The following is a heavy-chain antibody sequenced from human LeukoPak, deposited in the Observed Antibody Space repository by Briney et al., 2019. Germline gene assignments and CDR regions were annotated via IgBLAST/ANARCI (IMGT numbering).Heavy chain of an antibody. D-gene: IGHD2-2*01. Sequence: ASVKVSCKASGYTFTDYYMHWVRQAPGQGIEWMGWINPNDGDTNYAQKFQGRVTMTRDTSISTAHMEVSRLRSDDTAVYYCASANFLYCSSSTCLFDYWGQGTLVTVSS. CDR2: INPNDGDT. CDR3: ASANFLYCSSSTCLFDY. CDR1: GYTFTDYY. J-gene: IGHJ4*02. V-gene: IGHV1-2*02.